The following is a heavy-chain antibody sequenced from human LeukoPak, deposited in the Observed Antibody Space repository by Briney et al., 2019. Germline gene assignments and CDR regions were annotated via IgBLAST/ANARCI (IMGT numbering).Heavy chain of an antibody. J-gene: IGHJ6*03. V-gene: IGHV3-21*01. CDR3: ARGQDIVVVPAAIRTYYLDV. CDR1: GFTFSRYS. D-gene: IGHD2-2*02. Sequence: PGGSLRLSCAASGFTFSRYSMNWVRQAPGKGLEWVSSISISSNYIYYPDSLKGRFTISRDNAKNSLYLQMNSLRAEDTAVYYCARGQDIVVVPAAIRTYYLDVWGKGTTVTISS. CDR2: ISISSNYI.